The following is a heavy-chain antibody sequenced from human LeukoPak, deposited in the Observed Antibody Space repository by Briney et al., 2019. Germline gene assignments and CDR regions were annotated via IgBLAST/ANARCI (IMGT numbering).Heavy chain of an antibody. V-gene: IGHV3-20*04. CDR2: INWNGGST. CDR3: ARTYCDSSGYYAGYWYFDL. D-gene: IGHD3-22*01. CDR1: GFTFDDYG. J-gene: IGHJ2*01. Sequence: PGGSLRLSCAASGFTFDDYGMSWVRQAPGKGLEWVSGINWNGGSTGYADSVKGRFTISRDNSKNTLYLEMNSLRTEDTAVYYCARTYCDSSGYYAGYWYFDLWGRGTLVTVSS.